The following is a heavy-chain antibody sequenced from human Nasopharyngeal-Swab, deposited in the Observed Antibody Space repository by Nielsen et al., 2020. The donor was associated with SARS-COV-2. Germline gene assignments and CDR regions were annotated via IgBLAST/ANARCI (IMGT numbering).Heavy chain of an antibody. CDR2: INAGNGNT. CDR3: AREGCSSTSCYAGWFDP. J-gene: IGHJ5*02. Sequence: WVRQAPGQRLEWMGWINAGNGNTKHSQNLQGRVTITRDTSASTAYMELSSLRSEDTAVYYCAREGCSSTSCYAGWFDPWGQGTLVTVSS. D-gene: IGHD2-2*01. V-gene: IGHV1-3*01.